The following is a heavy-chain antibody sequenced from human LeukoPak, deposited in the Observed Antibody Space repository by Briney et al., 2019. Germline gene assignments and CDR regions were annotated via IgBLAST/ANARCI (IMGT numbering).Heavy chain of an antibody. J-gene: IGHJ6*02. CDR3: ARDPPAALTYYGMDV. CDR2: INPNSGGT. Sequence: ASVKVSCKASGYTFTGYYMQWVRQAPGQGLEWMGWINPNSGGTNYAQKFQGRVTMTRDTSISTAYMELSRLRSDDTAVYYCARDPPAALTYYGMDVWGQGTTVTVSS. D-gene: IGHD2-2*01. V-gene: IGHV1-2*02. CDR1: GYTFTGYY.